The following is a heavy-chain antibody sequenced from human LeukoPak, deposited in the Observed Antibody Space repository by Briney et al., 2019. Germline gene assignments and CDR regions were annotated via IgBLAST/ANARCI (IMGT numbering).Heavy chain of an antibody. Sequence: PSETLSLTCTVSGGSISSYYWSWIRQPPGKGLEWIGYISYSGSTNYNPSLKSRVTISVDTSKNQFSLKLSSVTAADTAVYYCARDYDGSSLFDYWGQGTLVTVSS. V-gene: IGHV4-59*01. CDR1: GGSISSYY. J-gene: IGHJ4*02. D-gene: IGHD6-6*01. CDR2: ISYSGST. CDR3: ARDYDGSSLFDY.